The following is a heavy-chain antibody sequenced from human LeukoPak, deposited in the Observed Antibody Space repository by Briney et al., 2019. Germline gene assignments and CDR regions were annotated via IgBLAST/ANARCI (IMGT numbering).Heavy chain of an antibody. D-gene: IGHD2-2*03. CDR3: ARLDPEANFDY. J-gene: IGHJ4*02. Sequence: PSETLSLTCSVSGGSISSSSYYWGWIRQPPGKGLEWIGNIYYSGSTYYIPSLKSRVTISVDTSKNQFSLKLTSVTAADTAVYYCARLDPEANFDYWGQGTLVTVSS. CDR2: IYYSGST. V-gene: IGHV4-39*01. CDR1: GGSISSSSYY.